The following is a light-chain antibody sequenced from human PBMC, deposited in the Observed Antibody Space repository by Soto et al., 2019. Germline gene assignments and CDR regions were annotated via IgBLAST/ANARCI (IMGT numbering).Light chain of an antibody. CDR2: DVT. CDR3: CSYAGSSTYV. Sequence: QAVLTQPASVTGSPGEAITISCKGTSSDVGSYNLVSWYQQHPGKAPKLMIYDVTKRPSGVSNRFSGSKPGNTASLTISGLQAEDEADYYCCSYAGSSTYVFGSGTKVTVL. V-gene: IGLV2-23*02. J-gene: IGLJ1*01. CDR1: SSDVGSYNL.